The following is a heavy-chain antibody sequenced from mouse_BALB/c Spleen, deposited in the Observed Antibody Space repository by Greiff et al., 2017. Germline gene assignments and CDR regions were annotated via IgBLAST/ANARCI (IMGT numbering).Heavy chain of an antibody. J-gene: IGHJ4*01. CDR1: GFSLSTSGMG. Sequence: QVTLKESGPGILQPSQTLSLTCSFSGFSLSTSGMGVGWIRQPSGEGLEWLADIWWDDNKYYNPSLKSRLTISKDTSSNQVFLKITSVDTADTATYYGARKVYGSSFWAMDYWGQGTSVTVSS. CDR2: IWWDDNK. V-gene: IGHV8-5*01. D-gene: IGHD1-1*01. CDR3: ARKVYGSSFWAMDY.